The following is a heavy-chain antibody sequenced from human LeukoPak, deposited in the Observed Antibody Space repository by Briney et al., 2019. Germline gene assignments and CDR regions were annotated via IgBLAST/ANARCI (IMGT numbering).Heavy chain of an antibody. D-gene: IGHD2-2*01. CDR3: ASGYCSSTSCLSWGGYYYYYMDV. V-gene: IGHV1-69*05. CDR2: IIPIFGTA. Sequence: VASVKVSCKASGGTFSSYAISWVRQAPGQGLEWMGGIIPIFGTANYAQKFQGRVTMTRDTSISTAYMELSRLRSDDTAVYYCASGYCSSTSCLSWGGYYYYYMDVWGKGTTVTVSS. J-gene: IGHJ6*03. CDR1: GGTFSSYA.